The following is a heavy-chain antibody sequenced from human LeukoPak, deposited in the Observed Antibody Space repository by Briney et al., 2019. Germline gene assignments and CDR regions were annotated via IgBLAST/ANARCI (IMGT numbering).Heavy chain of an antibody. CDR1: GFSFITYA. Sequence: GGSLRLSCAASGFSFITYAMTWVRQAPGKGLEWVSDISGSGGSTHYADSVKGRFTISRDNSKNMLYLQMNSLRAEDTAVYYCAREGVLWFGESANWFDPWGQGTLVTVSS. CDR3: AREGVLWFGESANWFDP. D-gene: IGHD3-10*01. CDR2: ISGSGGST. V-gene: IGHV3-23*01. J-gene: IGHJ5*02.